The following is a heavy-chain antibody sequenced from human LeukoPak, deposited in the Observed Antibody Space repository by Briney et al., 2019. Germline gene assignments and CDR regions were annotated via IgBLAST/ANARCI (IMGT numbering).Heavy chain of an antibody. CDR1: GFTFSDYY. Sequence: GGSLRLSCAASGFTFSDYYMSWIRQAPGKGLEWVSYISSSGSSIYYADSVKGRFTISRDNAKNSLYLQMNSLRAEDTAVYYCARSGRFLEWLSPYDYWGQGTLVTVSS. CDR2: ISSSGSSI. D-gene: IGHD3-3*01. V-gene: IGHV3-11*04. CDR3: ARSGRFLEWLSPYDY. J-gene: IGHJ4*02.